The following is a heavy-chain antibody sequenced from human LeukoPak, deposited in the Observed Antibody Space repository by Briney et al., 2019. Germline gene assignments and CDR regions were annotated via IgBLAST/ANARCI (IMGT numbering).Heavy chain of an antibody. Sequence: ASVNVSCKASGYTFTSYDINWVRQATGQGLEGMGWMNPNSGNTGYAQKFQGRVTMTRNTSISTAYMELSSLRSEDTAVYYCARAPEWGKANYYYYMDVWGKGTTVTVSS. D-gene: IGHD1-26*01. CDR3: ARAPEWGKANYYYYMDV. CDR1: GYTFTSYD. J-gene: IGHJ6*03. CDR2: MNPNSGNT. V-gene: IGHV1-8*01.